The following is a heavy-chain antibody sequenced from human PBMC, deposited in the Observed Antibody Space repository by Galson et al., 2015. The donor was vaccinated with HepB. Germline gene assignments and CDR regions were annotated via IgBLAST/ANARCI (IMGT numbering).Heavy chain of an antibody. Sequence: SLRLSCAASGFTFSDYYMNWVRQAPGKGLEWVSSISSSSTIYYADSVKGRFTISRDDSKNTLYLQMNSLRAEDTAVYYCAKVGIVGAQTYYYYGMDVWGQGTTVTVSS. CDR3: AKVGIVGAQTYYYYGMDV. D-gene: IGHD1-26*01. V-gene: IGHV3-69-1*01. CDR2: ISSSSTI. J-gene: IGHJ6*02. CDR1: GFTFSDYY.